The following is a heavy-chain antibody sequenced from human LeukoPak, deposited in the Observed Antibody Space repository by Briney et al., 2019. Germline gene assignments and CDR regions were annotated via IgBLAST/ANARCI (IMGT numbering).Heavy chain of an antibody. Sequence: GASVKVSCKASGYTFTGYYMHWVRQAPGQGLEWMGWINPNSGGTNYAQKFQGRVTMTRDTSISTAYMELSRLRSDDTAVYYCARDSALNYDILTGYLWVHNWFDPWGQGTLVTVSS. V-gene: IGHV1-2*02. CDR3: ARDSALNYDILTGYLWVHNWFDP. D-gene: IGHD3-9*01. CDR2: INPNSGGT. J-gene: IGHJ5*02. CDR1: GYTFTGYY.